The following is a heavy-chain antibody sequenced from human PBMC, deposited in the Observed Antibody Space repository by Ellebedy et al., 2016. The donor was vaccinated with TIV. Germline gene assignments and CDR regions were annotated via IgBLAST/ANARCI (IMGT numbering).Heavy chain of an antibody. Sequence: AASVKVSCKASGYTFTSYGISWVRQAPGQGLEWMGWISAYNGNTNYAQKLQGRVTMTTDTSTSTAYMELRSLRSDDTAVYYCARGAAYCGGDCYWIWGQGTLVTVSS. CDR2: ISAYNGNT. J-gene: IGHJ4*02. V-gene: IGHV1-18*01. CDR3: ARGAAYCGGDCYWI. D-gene: IGHD2-21*02. CDR1: GYTFTSYG.